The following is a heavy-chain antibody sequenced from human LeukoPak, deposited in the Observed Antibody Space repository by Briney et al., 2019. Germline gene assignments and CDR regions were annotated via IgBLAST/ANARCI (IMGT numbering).Heavy chain of an antibody. CDR3: AGSGSPRVNAFDI. D-gene: IGHD3-10*01. CDR2: INHSGST. J-gene: IGHJ3*02. V-gene: IGHV4-34*01. Sequence: PSETLSLTCAVYGGSFSGYYWSWIRQPPGKGLEWIGEINHSGSTNYNPSLKSRVTISVDTSRNQFSLKLSSVTAADTAVYYCAGSGSPRVNAFDIWGQGTMVTVSS. CDR1: GGSFSGYY.